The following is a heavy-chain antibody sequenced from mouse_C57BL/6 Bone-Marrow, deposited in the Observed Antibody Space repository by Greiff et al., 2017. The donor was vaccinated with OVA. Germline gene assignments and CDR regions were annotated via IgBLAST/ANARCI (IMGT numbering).Heavy chain of an antibody. V-gene: IGHV1-69*01. J-gene: IGHJ4*01. D-gene: IGHD2-5*01. Sequence: VQLQQPGAELVMPGASVKLSCKASGYTFTSYWMHWVKQRPGQGLEWIGEIDPSDSYTNYNQKFKGKSTLTVDKSSSTAYMQLSSLTSEDSAVYYCARYDYSNYDYAMDYWGQGTSVTVSS. CDR3: ARYDYSNYDYAMDY. CDR2: IDPSDSYT. CDR1: GYTFTSYW.